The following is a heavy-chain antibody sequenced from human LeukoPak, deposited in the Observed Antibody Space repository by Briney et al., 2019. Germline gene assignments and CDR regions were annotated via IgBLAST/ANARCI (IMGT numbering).Heavy chain of an antibody. CDR2: IANDGRDK. D-gene: IGHD6-13*01. CDR1: GFTFSSYG. Sequence: TGGSLRLSCAASGFTFSSYGMHWVRQAPGKGREWVAVIANDGRDKKYADSVKGRFTISRDNAKDSLFLQMNSLRAEDTAVYYCAKDLARSAAAYYFDSWGQGTLVTVSS. CDR3: AKDLARSAAAYYFDS. V-gene: IGHV3-30*18. J-gene: IGHJ4*02.